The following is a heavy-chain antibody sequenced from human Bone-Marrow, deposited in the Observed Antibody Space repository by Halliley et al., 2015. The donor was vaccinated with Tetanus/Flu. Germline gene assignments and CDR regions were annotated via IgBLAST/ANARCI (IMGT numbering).Heavy chain of an antibody. CDR1: GYSISSGHY. J-gene: IGHJ4*02. Sequence: TLSLTCTVSGYSISSGHYWGWIRQPPGKGLEWIGSIYRSGSTYYHPSLKRRVTIPVDMSKNQFSLNLNSVTDADTAVYYCARAGGIGYETPFDLWGQGTLVTVSS. CDR2: IYRSGST. D-gene: IGHD5-12*01. CDR3: ARAGGIGYETPFDL. V-gene: IGHV4-38-2*02.